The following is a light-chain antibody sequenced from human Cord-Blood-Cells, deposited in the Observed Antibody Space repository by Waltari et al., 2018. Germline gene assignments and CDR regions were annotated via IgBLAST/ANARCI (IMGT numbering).Light chain of an antibody. CDR2: DVS. CDR3: SSYTSSSTLV. J-gene: IGLJ3*02. V-gene: IGLV2-14*03. Sequence: QSALTQPASVSGSPGQSITISCTGTSSDVGGYNYVYWYHQHPGKAPTRMIYDVSNRPSGVSNRFSGSKSGNTASLTISGLQAEDEADYYCSSYTSSSTLVFGGGTKLTVL. CDR1: SSDVGGYNY.